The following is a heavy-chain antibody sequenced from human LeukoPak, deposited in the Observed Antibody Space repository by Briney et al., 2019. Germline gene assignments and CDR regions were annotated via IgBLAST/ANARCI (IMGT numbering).Heavy chain of an antibody. D-gene: IGHD3-3*01. CDR3: ARHFSLRFLECLNYYYYCMDV. CDR1: GGTFSSYA. J-gene: IGHJ6*02. Sequence: SLTLSCKASGGTFSSYAISWVRQAPGQGLEWMGKIIPILGIANYAQKFQGRVTITADKSTSTAYIELSSLISEDTAVYYCARHFSLRFLECLNYYYYCMDVWGQGTTVTVSS. CDR2: IIPILGIA. V-gene: IGHV1-69*04.